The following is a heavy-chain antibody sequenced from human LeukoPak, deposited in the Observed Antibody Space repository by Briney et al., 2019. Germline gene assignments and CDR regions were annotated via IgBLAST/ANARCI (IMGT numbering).Heavy chain of an antibody. CDR2: IYSSGGT. V-gene: IGHV4-4*09. CDR3: ARRRFAVPGTVWFDP. Sequence: SETLFLTCTVSGGSISDNYWSWIRQPPGKGLEWIGYIYSSGGTSYNPSLQSRVTISEDKSKNQFSLRLTSVTAADTAVYYCARRRFAVPGTVWFDPWGQGTLVTVSS. CDR1: GGSISDNY. D-gene: IGHD6-19*01. J-gene: IGHJ5*02.